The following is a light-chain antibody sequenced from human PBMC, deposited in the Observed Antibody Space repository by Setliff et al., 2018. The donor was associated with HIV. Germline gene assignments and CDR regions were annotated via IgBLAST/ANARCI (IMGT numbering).Light chain of an antibody. CDR2: DVS. CDR1: SSDVGGYNY. V-gene: IGLV2-14*03. Sequence: SALTQPASVSGSPGQSITISCTGSSSDVGGYNYVSWYQQHPGKAPKLMIYDVSQRPSGVSDRFSGSKSGITASLTISGPQPEDESDYYCSSYTASSTLVFGGGTK. CDR3: SSYTASSTLV. J-gene: IGLJ3*02.